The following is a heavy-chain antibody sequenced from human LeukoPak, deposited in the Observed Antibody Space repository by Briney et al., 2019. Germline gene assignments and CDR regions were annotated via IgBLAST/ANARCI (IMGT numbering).Heavy chain of an antibody. J-gene: IGHJ4*02. CDR3: LRSGGH. V-gene: IGHV3-7*01. CDR1: GFTFSTYW. Sequence: GGSLRLSCAASGFTFSTYWMNWVRQAPGKGLEWVANIKPDGSEKYFVDSVKGRFTISRDNAKNSLYLQMNSLRAEDTAVYYCLRSGGHWGQGTPVTVSS. CDR2: IKPDGSEK. D-gene: IGHD1-26*01.